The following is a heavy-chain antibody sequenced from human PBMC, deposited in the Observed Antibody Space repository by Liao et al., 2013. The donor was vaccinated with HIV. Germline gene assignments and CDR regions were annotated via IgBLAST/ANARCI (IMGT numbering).Heavy chain of an antibody. V-gene: IGHV4-4*07. CDR2: IYRSGST. CDR1: GGSVTSYY. D-gene: IGHD1-7*01. J-gene: IGHJ3*02. CDR3: SRGRDTSMNSDAFEI. Sequence: QVQLQESGPGLVKPSETLSLTCTVSGGSVTSYYWNWIRQPAGKGLEWIGRIYRSGSTNYNPSLKTRVTISVDTSKNQFSLKLTSVTAADTAVYYCSRGRDTSMNSDAFEIWGQGALVTVSS.